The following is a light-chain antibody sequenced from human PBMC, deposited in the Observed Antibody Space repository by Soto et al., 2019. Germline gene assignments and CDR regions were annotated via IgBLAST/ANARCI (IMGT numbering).Light chain of an antibody. CDR3: VLYMGSGVGV. CDR1: SGSVSTSYY. V-gene: IGLV8-61*01. J-gene: IGLJ3*02. CDR2: STN. Sequence: QTVVTQEPSFSVSPGRTVTLTCGLSSGSVSTSYYPSWYQQTPGQAPRTLIYSTNTRSSGVPDRFSGSILGNKAALTITGAQADDASYYYCVLYMGSGVGVFGGGTKLTVL.